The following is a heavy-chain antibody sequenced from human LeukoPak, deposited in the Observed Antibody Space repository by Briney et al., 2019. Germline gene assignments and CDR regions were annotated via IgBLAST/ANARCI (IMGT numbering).Heavy chain of an antibody. CDR1: GFTFSSYW. D-gene: IGHD4-17*01. Sequence: GGSLRLSCAASGFTFSSYWMSWVRQAPGKGLEWVANIKQDGSEKYYVDSVKGRFTISRDNAKNSLYLQMNSLRAEDTAVYYCVYDDYYYSYFDYWGQGTLVTVSS. CDR3: VYDDYYYSYFDY. V-gene: IGHV3-7*01. J-gene: IGHJ4*02. CDR2: IKQDGSEK.